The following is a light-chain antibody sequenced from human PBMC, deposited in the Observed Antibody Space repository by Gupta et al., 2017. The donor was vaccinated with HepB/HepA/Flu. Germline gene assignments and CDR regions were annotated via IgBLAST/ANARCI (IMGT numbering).Light chain of an antibody. CDR1: SGSVSFTHY. V-gene: IGLV8-61*01. CDR3: MLYMGSGIWV. Sequence: TVVTHETSSSASPGGPVSFNCALTSGSVSFTHYPSWYQHTPGQAPRPLIYSSNVRSSGVPDRFSGSILGNKAALTITGSQADDECNYHCMLYMGSGIWVFGGGTKLTVL. J-gene: IGLJ3*02. CDR2: SSN.